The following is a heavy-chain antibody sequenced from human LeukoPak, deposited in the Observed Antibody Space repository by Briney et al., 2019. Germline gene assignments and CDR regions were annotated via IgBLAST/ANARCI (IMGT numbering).Heavy chain of an antibody. J-gene: IGHJ4*02. CDR2: ISSSGGTI. CDR3: ARSGQHLFDF. V-gene: IGHV3-48*03. CDR1: GFTFSSSE. Sequence: PGGSLRLSCAASGFTFSSSEMNWVRQAPGKGLEWVSYISSSGGTIFYADSVKGRFTISRDNAKNSLYLQMNSLRAEDTAIYYCARSGQHLFDFWGQGTLVTVSS. D-gene: IGHD6-13*01.